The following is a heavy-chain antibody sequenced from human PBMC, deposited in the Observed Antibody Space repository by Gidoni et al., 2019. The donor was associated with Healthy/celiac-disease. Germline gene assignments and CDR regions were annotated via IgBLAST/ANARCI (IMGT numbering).Heavy chain of an antibody. V-gene: IGHV3-53*01. CDR1: GLTVSSDY. Sequence: EVQLVESGGGLIQPGGSLRLSCAASGLTVSSDYMSWVRQAPGKGLGWVSVIYSGGSTYYADSVKGRFTISRDNSKRTLYLQMSSLRAEDTAVYYCASGGLYGFGFFDIWGQGTMVTVSS. J-gene: IGHJ3*02. CDR2: IYSGGST. CDR3: ASGGLYGFGFFDI. D-gene: IGHD3-16*01.